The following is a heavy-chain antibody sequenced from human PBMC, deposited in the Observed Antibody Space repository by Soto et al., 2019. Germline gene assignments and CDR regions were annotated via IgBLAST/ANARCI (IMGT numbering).Heavy chain of an antibody. CDR3: ARDRLASCSSTSCYPGYYYYGMDV. CDR1: GFTFSSYA. CDR2: ISYDGSNK. V-gene: IGHV3-30-3*01. J-gene: IGHJ6*02. Sequence: GGSLRLSCAASGFTFSSYAMHWVRQAPGKGLEWVAVISYDGSNKYYADSVKGRFTISRDNSKNTLYLQMNSLRAEDTAVYYCARDRLASCSSTSCYPGYYYYGMDVWGQGTTVTVSS. D-gene: IGHD2-2*01.